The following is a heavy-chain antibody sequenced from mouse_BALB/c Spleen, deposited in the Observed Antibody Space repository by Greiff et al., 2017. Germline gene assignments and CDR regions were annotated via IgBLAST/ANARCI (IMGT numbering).Heavy chain of an antibody. CDR1: GFTFSDYY. V-gene: IGHV5-4*02. D-gene: IGHD1-2*01. CDR3: ARGSTTAPHWYFDV. J-gene: IGHJ1*01. CDR2: ISDGGSYT. Sequence: EVKLVESGGGLVKPGGSLKLSCAASGFTFSDYYMYWVRQTPEKRLEWVATISDGGSYTYYPDSVKGRFTISRDNAKNNLYLQMSSLKSEDTAMYYCARGSTTAPHWYFDVWGAGTTVTVSA.